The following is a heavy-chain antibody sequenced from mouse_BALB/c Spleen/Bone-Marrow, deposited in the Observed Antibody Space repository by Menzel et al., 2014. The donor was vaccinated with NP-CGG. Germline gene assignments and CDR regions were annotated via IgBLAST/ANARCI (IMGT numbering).Heavy chain of an antibody. D-gene: IGHD1-1*01. CDR3: GRDNGSSPSYWFFNV. CDR2: IRNEANGYTT. Sequence: EVMLVESGGGLVQPGGSLRLSCATSGFTFTDYYMTWVRQPSGKALEWLSFIRNEANGYTTEYSASVKGRFTISRDNSQSILYLQMNTLRAEDSATYYYGRDNGSSPSYWFFNVWGAGTTVTVSS. CDR1: GFTFTDYY. V-gene: IGHV7-3*02. J-gene: IGHJ1*01.